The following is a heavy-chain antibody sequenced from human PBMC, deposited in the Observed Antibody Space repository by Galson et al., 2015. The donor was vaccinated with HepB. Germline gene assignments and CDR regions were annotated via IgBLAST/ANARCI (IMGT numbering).Heavy chain of an antibody. CDR2: ISTNGVTI. Sequence: SLRLSCAASDFTFSSYTMNWVRQTPGKGLQWVSYISTNGVTIHYADSVKGRFTIARDNAKNTMWLQMNSLRAEDTAVYYCATTKFGSGAYWTFDIWGQGTLVTVSS. CDR3: ATTKFGSGAYWTFDI. J-gene: IGHJ3*02. V-gene: IGHV3-48*04. CDR1: DFTFSSYT. D-gene: IGHD4/OR15-4a*01.